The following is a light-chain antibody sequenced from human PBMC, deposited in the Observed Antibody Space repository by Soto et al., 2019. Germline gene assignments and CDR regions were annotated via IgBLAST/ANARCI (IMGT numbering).Light chain of an antibody. CDR3: QSYDSSLSGSNVV. J-gene: IGLJ2*01. V-gene: IGLV1-40*01. Sequence: SVLTQPPSVSGAPGQRVTISCTGSSSNIGAGYDVHWYQQLPGTAPKLLIYGNSNRPSGVPDRFSGSKSGTPASLAITGLQAEDEADYYCQSYDSSLSGSNVVFGGGTKLTVL. CDR1: SSNIGAGYD. CDR2: GNS.